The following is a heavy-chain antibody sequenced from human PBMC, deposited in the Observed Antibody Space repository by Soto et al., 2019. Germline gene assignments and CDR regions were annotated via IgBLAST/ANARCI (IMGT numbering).Heavy chain of an antibody. V-gene: IGHV5-10-1*01. J-gene: IGHJ5*02. Sequence: PGESLKISCKGSGYSFTSYWISWVRQMPGKGLEWMGRIDPSDSYTNYSPSFQGHVTISADKSISTAYLQWSSLKASDTAMYYCARHVHSQLHHPKSTFFGVVTTNWFDPWGQGTLVTVSS. CDR1: GYSFTSYW. CDR3: ARHVHSQLHHPKSTFFGVVTTNWFDP. CDR2: IDPSDSYT. D-gene: IGHD3-3*01.